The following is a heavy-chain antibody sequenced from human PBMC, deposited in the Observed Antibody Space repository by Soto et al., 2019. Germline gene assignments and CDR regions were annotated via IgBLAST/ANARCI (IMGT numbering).Heavy chain of an antibody. Sequence: QVHLVQSGAAVKKPGASVMVSCKTYGYTFRDYYINWIRQAPGEVLEWMGWSNPDSGGTMYAQKFQGRVTLTRDTSIATASIEVTRLISDDTAVYYCARAKSTRTVSANVQFDFWGQGTLITVYS. D-gene: IGHD4-17*01. J-gene: IGHJ4*02. CDR2: SNPDSGGT. CDR3: ARAKSTRTVSANVQFDF. CDR1: GYTFRDYY. V-gene: IGHV1-2*02.